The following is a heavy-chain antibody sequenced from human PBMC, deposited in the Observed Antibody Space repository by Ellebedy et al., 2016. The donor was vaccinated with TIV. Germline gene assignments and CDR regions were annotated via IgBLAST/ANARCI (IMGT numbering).Heavy chain of an antibody. Sequence: GGSLRLSXAASGFTFSSYAMSWVRQAPGKGLEWVSAISGSGGSTYYADSVKGRFTISRDNSKNTLYLQMNSLRAEDTAVYYCASHDEATAMASFDYWGQGTLVTVSS. CDR3: ASHDEATAMASFDY. V-gene: IGHV3-23*01. D-gene: IGHD5-18*01. CDR2: ISGSGGST. CDR1: GFTFSSYA. J-gene: IGHJ4*02.